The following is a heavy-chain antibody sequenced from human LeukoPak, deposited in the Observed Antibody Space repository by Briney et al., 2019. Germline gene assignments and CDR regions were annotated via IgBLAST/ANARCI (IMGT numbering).Heavy chain of an antibody. CDR1: GFTFSSYG. V-gene: IGHV3-30*02. D-gene: IGHD2-2*01. CDR3: ARVVPAARPGYY. Sequence: GGSLRLSCAASGFTFSSYGWHWVRQAPGKGLEWVAVIRYDGSNKYYADSMKGRSTISRDNSKNTLYLQRNRLRAEETAVYYCARVVPAARPGYYWGQGTLVTVSS. J-gene: IGHJ4*02. CDR2: IRYDGSNK.